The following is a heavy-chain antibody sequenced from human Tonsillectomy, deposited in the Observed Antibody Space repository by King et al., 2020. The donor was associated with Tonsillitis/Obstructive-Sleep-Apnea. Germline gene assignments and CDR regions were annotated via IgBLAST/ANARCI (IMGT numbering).Heavy chain of an antibody. CDR1: GGSFSGYY. CDR2: INHSGST. V-gene: IGHV4-34*01. J-gene: IGHJ4*02. D-gene: IGHD3-22*01. CDR3: ARVHYYDSSGYYIDY. Sequence: VQLPQWGAELLKPSETLSLTCAVYGGSFSGYYWSWIRQPPGKGLEWIGEINHSGSTNYNPSLKSRVTISGDTSKNQFSLKLSSVTAADTAVYYCARVHYYDSSGYYIDYWGQGTLVTVSS.